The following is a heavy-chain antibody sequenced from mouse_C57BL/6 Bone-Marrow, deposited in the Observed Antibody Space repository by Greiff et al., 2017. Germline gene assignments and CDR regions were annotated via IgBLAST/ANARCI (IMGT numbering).Heavy chain of an antibody. J-gene: IGHJ4*01. CDR1: GFTFSDYG. Sequence: EVKLMESGGGLVKPGGSLKLSCAASGFTFSDYGMHWVRQAPEKGLEWVAYISSGSSTIYSADTVKGRFTISRDNAKNTLFLQMTSLRSEDTAMYYCARRRKDYAMDYWGQGTSVTVSS. CDR2: ISSGSSTI. CDR3: ARRRKDYAMDY. V-gene: IGHV5-17*01.